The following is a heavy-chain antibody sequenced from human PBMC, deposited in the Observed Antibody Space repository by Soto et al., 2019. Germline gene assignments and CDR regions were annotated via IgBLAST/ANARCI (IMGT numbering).Heavy chain of an antibody. CDR3: AKDRVIAAASPYYFGY. Sequence: EVQLLDSGGGLVQPGGSLRLSCVASGFTFSNYGMTWVRQAPGKGPEWVSSISTTGTRTYYADSVKGRFTISSDNSKNTLYLQMNSLRAEDTAIYYCAKDRVIAAASPYYFGYWGQGTLATVSS. J-gene: IGHJ4*02. V-gene: IGHV3-23*01. CDR1: GFTFSNYG. D-gene: IGHD2-2*01. CDR2: ISTTGTRT.